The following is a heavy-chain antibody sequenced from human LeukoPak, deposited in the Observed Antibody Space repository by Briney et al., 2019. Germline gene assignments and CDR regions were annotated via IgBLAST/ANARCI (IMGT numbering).Heavy chain of an antibody. CDR3: ARSPRGYSFYFDY. D-gene: IGHD3-22*01. CDR1: GFTFSSYW. CDR2: INTDGSRT. J-gene: IGHJ4*02. V-gene: IGHV3-74*01. Sequence: GGSLRLSCVASGFTFSSYWMHWVRQAPRKGLVWVSRINTDGSRTSYADSVKGRFTISRDNGKKTLYLQMNSLRAEDTAVYYCARSPRGYSFYFDYWGQGTLVTVSS.